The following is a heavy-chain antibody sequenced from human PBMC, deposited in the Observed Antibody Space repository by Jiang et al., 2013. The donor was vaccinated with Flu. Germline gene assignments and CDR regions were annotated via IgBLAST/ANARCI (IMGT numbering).Heavy chain of an antibody. V-gene: IGHV3-30*02. D-gene: IGHD7-27*01. CDR2: TPYDGSNK. J-gene: IGHJ4*02. CDR1: GFSFRTSG. Sequence: VQLLESGGGVVQPGGSLRLSCAASGFSFRTSGMHWVRQAPGKGLEWVAFTPYDGSNKYYGDSVKGRFTISRDNSKNTLYLQMNSLRPEDTAVYYCAKDLGTGGRKFAYWGQGTLVTVSS. CDR3: AKDLGTGGRKFAY.